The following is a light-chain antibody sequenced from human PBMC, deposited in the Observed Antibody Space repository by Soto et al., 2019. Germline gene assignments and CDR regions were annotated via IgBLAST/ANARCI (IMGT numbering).Light chain of an antibody. J-gene: IGKJ4*01. V-gene: IGKV1-12*01. CDR3: QQANSFPLA. Sequence: GYRVTITCRASQSISSWLAWYQQKPGKAPKLLIYDASSLESGVPSRFSGSGSGTDFSLTITSLQPEDFASYYCQQANSFPLAFGGGTKVDI. CDR1: QSISSW. CDR2: DAS.